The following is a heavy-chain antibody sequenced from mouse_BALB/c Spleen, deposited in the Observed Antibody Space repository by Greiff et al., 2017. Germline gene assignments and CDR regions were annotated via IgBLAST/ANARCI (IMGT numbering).Heavy chain of an antibody. CDR3: ARRGKGWYFDV. J-gene: IGHJ1*01. Sequence: EVQLVESGGDLVKPGGSLKLSCAASGFTFSSYGMSWVRQTPDKRLEWVATISSGGSYTYYPDSVKGRFTISRDNAKNTLYLQMSSLKSEDTAMYYCARRGKGWYFDVWGAGTTVTVSS. CDR1: GFTFSSYG. CDR2: ISSGGSYT. V-gene: IGHV5-6*01.